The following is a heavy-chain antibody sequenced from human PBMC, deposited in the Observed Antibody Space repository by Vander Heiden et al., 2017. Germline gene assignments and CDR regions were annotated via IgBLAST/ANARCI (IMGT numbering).Heavy chain of an antibody. Sequence: QVQLVESGGGVVQPGRSLSLSCAASGFTFSSYGMHWVRQAPGKGLEWVAVIWYDGSNKYYADSVKGRFTISRDNSKNTLYLQMNSLRAEDTAVYYCARQVDDYSNYALGYWGQGTLVTVSS. CDR2: IWYDGSNK. CDR3: ARQVDDYSNYALGY. D-gene: IGHD4-4*01. J-gene: IGHJ4*02. V-gene: IGHV3-33*01. CDR1: GFTFSSYG.